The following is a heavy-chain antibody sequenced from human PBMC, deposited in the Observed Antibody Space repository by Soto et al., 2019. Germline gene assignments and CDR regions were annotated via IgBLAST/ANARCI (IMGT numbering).Heavy chain of an antibody. CDR1: GFTCSAYC. CDR3: TRGGCSSESYCCFDY. CDR2: IKQDGSEK. D-gene: IGHD1-26*01. V-gene: IGHV3-7*01. Sequence: EVQLVESGGGLVRPGGSLRLSCAASGFTCSAYCMSWVRQAPGKGLEWVANIKQDGSEKYYVDSVKGRFTISRDNAENSLYLQMNSLRAEDTAVYYCTRGGCSSESYCCFDYWGQGTLVTVSS. J-gene: IGHJ4*02.